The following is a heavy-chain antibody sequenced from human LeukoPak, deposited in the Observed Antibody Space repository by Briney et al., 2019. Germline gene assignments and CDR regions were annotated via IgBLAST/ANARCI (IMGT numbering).Heavy chain of an antibody. J-gene: IGHJ4*02. CDR1: GFTFTSSA. Sequence: SVKVSCKASGFTFTSSAVQWVRQARGQRLEWIGWIVVGSGNTNYAQKFQERVTITRDMSTSIAYMELSSLRSEDTAVYYCAAALPPQLVATKWGQGTLVTVSS. V-gene: IGHV1-58*01. CDR2: IVVGSGNT. D-gene: IGHD6-6*01. CDR3: AAALPPQLVATK.